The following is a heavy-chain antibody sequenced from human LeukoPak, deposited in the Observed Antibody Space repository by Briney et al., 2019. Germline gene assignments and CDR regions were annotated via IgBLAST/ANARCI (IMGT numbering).Heavy chain of an antibody. CDR1: GFTFSSYA. V-gene: IGHV3-64*01. CDR2: ISSNGGST. Sequence: PGGSLRLSCAASGFTFSSYAMHWVRQAPGKGLEYVSAISSNGGSTYYANSVKGRFTISRDNSKNTLYLQMGSLRAEDMAVYYCARVNFRSSSGYWAFYYYYMDVWGKGTTVTISS. D-gene: IGHD3-10*01. CDR3: ARVNFRSSSGYWAFYYYYMDV. J-gene: IGHJ6*03.